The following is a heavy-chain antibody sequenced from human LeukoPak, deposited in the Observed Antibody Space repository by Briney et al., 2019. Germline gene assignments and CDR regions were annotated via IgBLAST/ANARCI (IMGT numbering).Heavy chain of an antibody. CDR1: GGSFSGYY. CDR2: INHSGST. D-gene: IGHD3-9*01. CDR3: ARGYPRVYDILTGYWDYYYYYMDV. V-gene: IGHV4-34*01. Sequence: SETLSLTCAVYGGSFSGYYWSWIRQPPGKGLEWIGEINHSGSTNYNPSLKSRVTISVDTSKNQFSLKLSSVTAADTAAYYCARGYPRVYDILTGYWDYYYYYMDVWGKGTTVTVSS. J-gene: IGHJ6*03.